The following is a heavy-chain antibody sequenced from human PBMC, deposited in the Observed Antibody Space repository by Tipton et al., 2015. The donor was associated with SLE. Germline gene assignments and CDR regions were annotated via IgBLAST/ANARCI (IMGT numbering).Heavy chain of an antibody. J-gene: IGHJ2*01. CDR2: IFYSGNT. CDR3: ARHDSSGRGWSFDL. CDR1: GDSISSGDHY. Sequence: LRLSCTVFGDSISSGDHYWSWIRQPPGKGLEWIGYIFYSGNTYYNPSLKSRVSISVDTSKNQFSLRLTSVTAADTAVYYCARHDSSGRGWSFDLWGRGTLVTVSS. D-gene: IGHD6-19*01. V-gene: IGHV4-30-4*08.